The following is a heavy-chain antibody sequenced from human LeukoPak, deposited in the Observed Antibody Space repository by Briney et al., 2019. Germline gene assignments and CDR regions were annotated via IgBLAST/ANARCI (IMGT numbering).Heavy chain of an antibody. J-gene: IGHJ5*02. CDR2: ISASTSTT. V-gene: IGHV3-23*01. CDR3: AKSKGGCCGSFDP. D-gene: IGHD2-21*01. CDR1: GYTFSNYA. Sequence: LPWGSLRLTCAAYGYTFSNYAMSWVRQSAGKGLEWVSAISASTSTTYYSDSVRGRFTISRDISKNTLYLQMNSLRVEDTAVYYCAKSKGGCCGSFDPWGQGTLVTVSS.